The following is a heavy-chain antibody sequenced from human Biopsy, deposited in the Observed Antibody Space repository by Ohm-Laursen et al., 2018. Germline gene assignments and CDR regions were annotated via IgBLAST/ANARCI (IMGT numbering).Heavy chain of an antibody. D-gene: IGHD2-8*01. Sequence: GTLSLTYAVYVGSFSGYYWSWIRQPPGKGLEWIGEIKHSGSTNYNPSLKSRVTISVDTSKNQFSLKLSSVTAADTAVYYCARGMRYCTNAVCYKSGSGSYYRYYYGMDVWGQGTTVTVSS. CDR3: ARGMRYCTNAVCYKSGSGSYYRYYYGMDV. V-gene: IGHV4-34*01. J-gene: IGHJ6*02. CDR1: VGSFSGYY. CDR2: IKHSGST.